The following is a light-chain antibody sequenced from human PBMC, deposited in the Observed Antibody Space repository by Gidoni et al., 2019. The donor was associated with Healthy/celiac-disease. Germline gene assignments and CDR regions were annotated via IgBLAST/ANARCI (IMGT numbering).Light chain of an antibody. CDR3: QQYNTLPPIT. CDR2: GAS. V-gene: IGKV3-15*01. J-gene: IGKJ5*01. CDR1: QRVSSN. Sequence: EIVMTQSPATLSVSPGERATLSCRASQRVSSNLAWYQQKPGQAPRLLIYGASTRATGIPARFSGSGSGTEFTLTISSLQSEDFAVYYCQQYNTLPPITFGQGTRLEIK.